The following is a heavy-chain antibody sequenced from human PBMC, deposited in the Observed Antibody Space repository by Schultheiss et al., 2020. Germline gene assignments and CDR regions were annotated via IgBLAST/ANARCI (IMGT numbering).Heavy chain of an antibody. CDR2: ISYDGSNK. D-gene: IGHD6-19*01. CDR1: GFTFSSYA. CDR3: AKARAYTSDLDV. V-gene: IGHV3-30-3*01. Sequence: GGSLRLSCAASGFTFSSYAMHWVRQAPGKGLEWVAVISYDGSNKYYADSVKGRFTISRDNSKNTLYLQMNSLRAEDTAVYYCAKARAYTSDLDVWGQGTTVTVSS. J-gene: IGHJ6*02.